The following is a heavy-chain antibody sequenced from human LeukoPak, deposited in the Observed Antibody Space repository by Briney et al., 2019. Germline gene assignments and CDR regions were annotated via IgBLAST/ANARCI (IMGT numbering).Heavy chain of an antibody. CDR3: ARESYYYDSSGYRRFDY. CDR2: IYHSGST. CDR1: GYSISSGYC. V-gene: IGHV4-38-2*02. D-gene: IGHD3-22*01. Sequence: SETLSLTCTVSGYSISSGYCWGWIRQPPGKGLEWIGSIYHSGSTYYNPSLKSRVTMSVDTSKNQFSLKLSSVTAADTAVYYCARESYYYDSSGYRRFDYWGQGTLVTVSS. J-gene: IGHJ4*02.